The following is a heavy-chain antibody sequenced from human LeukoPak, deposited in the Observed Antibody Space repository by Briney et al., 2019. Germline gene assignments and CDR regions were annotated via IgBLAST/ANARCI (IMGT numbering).Heavy chain of an antibody. Sequence: SETLSLTCAVYGGSFSGYYWSWIRQPPGKGLEWIGSIYYSGSTYYNPSLKSRVTISVDTSKNQFSLKLSSVTAADTAVYYCARGGLYGDYVDYWGQGALVTVSS. CDR3: ARGGLYGDYVDY. CDR1: GGSFSGYY. J-gene: IGHJ4*02. D-gene: IGHD4-17*01. V-gene: IGHV4-34*01. CDR2: IYYSGST.